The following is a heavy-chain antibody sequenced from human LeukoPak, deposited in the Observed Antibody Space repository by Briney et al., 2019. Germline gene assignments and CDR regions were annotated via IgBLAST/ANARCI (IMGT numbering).Heavy chain of an antibody. Sequence: GSLRLSCATSGITFSSYSMNWVRQAPGKGLEWVSSVSSSSSYIYCADSVKGRFTISRDNAKNSLYLQMNSLRAEDTAVYYCAGGQEYSGYDWGKGTLVTVSS. V-gene: IGHV3-21*01. CDR3: AGGQEYSGYD. J-gene: IGHJ4*02. CDR2: VSSSSSYI. CDR1: GITFSSYS. D-gene: IGHD5-12*01.